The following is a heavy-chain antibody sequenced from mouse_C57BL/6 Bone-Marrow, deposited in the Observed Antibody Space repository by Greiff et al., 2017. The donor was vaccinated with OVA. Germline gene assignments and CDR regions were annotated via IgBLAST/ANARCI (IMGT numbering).Heavy chain of an antibody. CDR3: AREGYYYGSSYWYFDV. D-gene: IGHD1-1*01. CDR1: GYTFTSYD. J-gene: IGHJ1*03. CDR2: IYPRDGST. Sequence: QVQLQQSGPELVKPGASVKLSCKASGYTFTSYDINWVKQRPGQGLEWIGWIYPRDGSTKYNEKFQGKATLTVDTSSSTAYMELHSLTSEDSAVYFCAREGYYYGSSYWYFDVWGTGTTVTVSS. V-gene: IGHV1-85*01.